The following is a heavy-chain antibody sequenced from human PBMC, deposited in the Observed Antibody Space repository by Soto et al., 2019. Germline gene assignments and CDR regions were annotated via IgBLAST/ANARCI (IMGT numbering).Heavy chain of an antibody. D-gene: IGHD6-13*01. CDR1: GFTYSSYA. CDR2: ISYDGSNK. Sequence: LRLSCAASGFTYSSYAMHWVRQAPGKGLEWVAVISYDGSNKYYADSVKGRFTISRDNSKNTLYLQMNSLRAEDTAVYYCARPSSVLGIAAAGPFDYWGQGTLVTVSS. CDR3: ARPSSVLGIAAAGPFDY. J-gene: IGHJ4*02. V-gene: IGHV3-30-3*01.